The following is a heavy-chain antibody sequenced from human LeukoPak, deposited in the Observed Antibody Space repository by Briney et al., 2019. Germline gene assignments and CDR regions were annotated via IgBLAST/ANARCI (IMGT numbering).Heavy chain of an antibody. CDR1: GGSISSGSYY. CDR3: ARDRVGAPHFDY. J-gene: IGHJ4*02. V-gene: IGHV4-61*02. Sequence: SETLSLTCTVSGGSISSGSYYWSWIRQPAGKGLEWIGRIYTSGSTNYNPSLKSRVTISVDTPKNQFSLKLSSVTAADTAVYYCARDRVGAPHFDYWGQGTLVTVSS. D-gene: IGHD1-26*01. CDR2: IYTSGST.